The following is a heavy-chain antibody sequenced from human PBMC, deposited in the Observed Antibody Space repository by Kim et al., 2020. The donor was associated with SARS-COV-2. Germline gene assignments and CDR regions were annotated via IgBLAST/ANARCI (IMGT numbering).Heavy chain of an antibody. V-gene: IGHV3-33*01. CDR3: ARCYSCGWCYYFDL. CDR1: GFSLGDYG. CDR2: IWYDGSKK. D-gene: IGHD6-19*01. Sequence: GGSLRLSCAASGFSLGDYGIHWVRQVPGKGLEWVALIWYDGSKKYYADSVKGRFTISRDNSENTLYLQMNSLRGEDTALYYCARCYSCGWCYYFDLWGR. J-gene: IGHJ2*01.